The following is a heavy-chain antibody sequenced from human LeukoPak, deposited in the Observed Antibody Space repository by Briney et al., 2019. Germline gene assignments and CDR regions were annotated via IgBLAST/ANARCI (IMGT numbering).Heavy chain of an antibody. Sequence: GASVKVSCKASGDTFTNYYMHGVRKAPGQGLEWMGMNNPTGDSTRYAQKFQGRVTMTRDTSTSTVYMELSSLRSEDTAVYYCARWAGARPGGYYDFWTGPYDYWGQGSLVTVSS. V-gene: IGHV1-46*01. D-gene: IGHD3-3*01. CDR3: ARWAGARPGGYYDFWTGPYDY. CDR1: GDTFTNYY. J-gene: IGHJ4*02. CDR2: NNPTGDST.